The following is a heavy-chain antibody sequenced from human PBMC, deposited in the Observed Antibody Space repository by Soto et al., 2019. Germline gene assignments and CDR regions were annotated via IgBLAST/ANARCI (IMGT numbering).Heavy chain of an antibody. J-gene: IGHJ4*02. CDR2: ISYDGSNK. Sequence: GVSLRLSCAASGFTFSSYAMHWVRQAPGKGLEWVAVISYDGSNKYYADSVKGRFTISRDNSKNTLYLQMNSLSAEDTAVYYCARGTVLHLEQEYFDYWGQRTLVTVTA. CDR1: GFTFSSYA. D-gene: IGHD3-3*01. V-gene: IGHV3-30-3*01. CDR3: ARGTVLHLEQEYFDY.